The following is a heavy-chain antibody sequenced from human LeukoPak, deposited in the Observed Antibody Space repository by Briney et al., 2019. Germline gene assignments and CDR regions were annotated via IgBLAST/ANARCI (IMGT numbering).Heavy chain of an antibody. CDR3: AINLRLGTPRAFDI. CDR2: IHEDGSDK. D-gene: IGHD1-14*01. CDR1: GFTFSCYL. J-gene: IGHJ3*02. Sequence: GGSLRLSCVVSGFTFSCYLMNWGRQAPGKGLEWVANIHEDGSDKYYVDSVKGRFTISRDNAKNSLYLQMNSLRAEDTALYYCAINLRLGTPRAFDIWGRGTMVTVSS. V-gene: IGHV3-7*05.